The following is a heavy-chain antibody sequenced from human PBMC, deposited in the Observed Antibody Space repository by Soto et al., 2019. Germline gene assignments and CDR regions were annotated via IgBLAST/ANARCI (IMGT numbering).Heavy chain of an antibody. CDR3: AREPPIAAAGPFDY. CDR2: IYSGGST. V-gene: IGHV3-66*01. D-gene: IGHD6-13*01. CDR1: GFTVSSNY. Sequence: GGSLRLSCAASGFTVSSNYMSWVRQAPGKGLEWVSVIYSGGSTYYADSVKGRFTISRDNSKNTLYLQMNSLRAEDTAVYYCAREPPIAAAGPFDYWGQGTLVTSPQ. J-gene: IGHJ4*02.